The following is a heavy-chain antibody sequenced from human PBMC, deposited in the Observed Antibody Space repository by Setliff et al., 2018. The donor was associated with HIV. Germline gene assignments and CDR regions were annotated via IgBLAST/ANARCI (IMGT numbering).Heavy chain of an antibody. CDR3: AREAYYYDNPQYYYYYMDV. CDR2: IYTSGST. V-gene: IGHV4-61*02. D-gene: IGHD3-22*01. Sequence: SETLSLTCTVSGGSISSGNYYWSWIRQPAGKGLEWIGRIYTSGSTNYNPSLKSRVTISVDTSKNQFSLKLRSVTAADTAVYYCAREAYYYDNPQYYYYYMDVWGKGTTVTVS. CDR1: GGSISSGNYY. J-gene: IGHJ6*03.